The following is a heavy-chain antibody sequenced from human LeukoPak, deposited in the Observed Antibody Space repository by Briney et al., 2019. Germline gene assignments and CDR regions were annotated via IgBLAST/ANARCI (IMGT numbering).Heavy chain of an antibody. CDR2: ITSSGGSM. CDR1: GFTFSNYY. Sequence: GGSLRLSCAASGFTFSNYYMPWVRQAPGKGLEWVSYITSSGGSMYYADSVKGRFTISRDNAKNSLYLQMNSLRAEDTAVYYCARDGYCTSASCYLPEYFQRWGQGALVTVSS. CDR3: ARDGYCTSASCYLPEYFQR. V-gene: IGHV3-11*04. D-gene: IGHD2-2*01. J-gene: IGHJ1*01.